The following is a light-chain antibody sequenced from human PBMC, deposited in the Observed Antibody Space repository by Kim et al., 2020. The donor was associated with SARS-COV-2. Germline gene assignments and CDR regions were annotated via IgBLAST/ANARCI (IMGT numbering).Light chain of an antibody. CDR3: LQRDYYPPT. CDR1: QGIRNY. CDR2: AAS. V-gene: IGKV1-17*01. J-gene: IGKJ5*01. Sequence: DIQMTQSPSSLSASVGDRVTITCRASQGIRNYVGWFQQKPGKAPKRLIYAASSLQSGVPSRFSGSGSGTEFTLTISSLQPEDFATYLRLQRDYYPPTIGQGARLESK.